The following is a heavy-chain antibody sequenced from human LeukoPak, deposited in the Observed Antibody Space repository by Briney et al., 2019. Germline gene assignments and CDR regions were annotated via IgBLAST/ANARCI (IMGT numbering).Heavy chain of an antibody. Sequence: GGSLRLSCGASGFTFSSYSMNWVRQAPGKGLEWVASISSSSRYIYYADSVKGRFTISRDNSKNTLYLQMNSLRAEDTAVYYCARDLSSSWDRAPQKSYYYYGMDVWGQGTTVTVSS. J-gene: IGHJ6*02. CDR1: GFTFSSYS. D-gene: IGHD6-13*01. CDR3: ARDLSSSWDRAPQKSYYYYGMDV. CDR2: ISSSSRYI. V-gene: IGHV3-21*01.